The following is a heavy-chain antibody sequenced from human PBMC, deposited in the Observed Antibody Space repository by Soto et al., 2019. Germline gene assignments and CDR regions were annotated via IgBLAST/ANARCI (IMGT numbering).Heavy chain of an antibody. J-gene: IGHJ4*02. CDR2: ISFDGANT. CDR3: ARDGYNRGGFDY. V-gene: IGHV3-30-3*01. Sequence: QVQLVESGGGVVPPGGSLRVSCVASGFTFSSYNRHWVRQAPGEGLEWVAVISFDGANTFYADSVKGRFTISRDISRDTLYLQMSSLRDEDTAIYYCARDGYNRGGFDYWGQGTLVTVSS. CDR1: GFTFSSYN. D-gene: IGHD3-10*01.